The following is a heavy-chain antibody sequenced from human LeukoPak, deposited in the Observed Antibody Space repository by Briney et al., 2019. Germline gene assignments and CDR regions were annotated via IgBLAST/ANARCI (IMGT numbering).Heavy chain of an antibody. CDR1: GYTFTSYD. Sequence: GASVKVSCKASGYTFTSYDINWVRQATGQGLEGMGWMNPNSGNTGYAQKFQGRVTITRNTSISTAYMELGSLRSEDTAVYYCARAPSWGGLSSGSYYFDYWGQGTLVTVSS. D-gene: IGHD6-19*01. CDR3: ARAPSWGGLSSGSYYFDY. V-gene: IGHV1-8*03. CDR2: MNPNSGNT. J-gene: IGHJ4*02.